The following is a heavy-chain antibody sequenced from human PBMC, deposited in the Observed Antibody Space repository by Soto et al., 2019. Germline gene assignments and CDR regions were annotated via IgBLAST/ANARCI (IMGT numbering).Heavy chain of an antibody. Sequence: SVKVSCKASGCTFGSYTIIWVRQAPGQGLEWMGRIIPILGIANYAQKFQGRVTITADKSTSTAYMELSSLRSEDTAVYYCASLGIAAAGPNYYYMDVWGKGTTVTVSS. V-gene: IGHV1-69*02. CDR2: IIPILGIA. CDR1: GCTFGSYT. CDR3: ASLGIAAAGPNYYYMDV. J-gene: IGHJ6*03. D-gene: IGHD6-13*01.